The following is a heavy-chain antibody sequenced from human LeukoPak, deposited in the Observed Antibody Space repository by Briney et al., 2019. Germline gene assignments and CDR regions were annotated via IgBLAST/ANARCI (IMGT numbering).Heavy chain of an antibody. Sequence: PGGSLRLSCAASGFTFSSYGMHWVRQAPGKGLEWVAVIWYDGSNKYYADSVKGRFTISRDNSKNTLYLQMNSLRAEDTAVYYCAKARGFGELFRFDYWGQGTLVTVSS. V-gene: IGHV3-30*02. CDR1: GFTFSSYG. J-gene: IGHJ4*02. D-gene: IGHD3-10*01. CDR3: AKARGFGELFRFDY. CDR2: IWYDGSNK.